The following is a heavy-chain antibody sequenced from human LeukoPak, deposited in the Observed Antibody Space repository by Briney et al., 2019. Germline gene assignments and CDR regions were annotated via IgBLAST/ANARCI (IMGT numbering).Heavy chain of an antibody. CDR2: VKSIGSGGTA. D-gene: IGHD1-14*01. V-gene: IGHV3-15*01. J-gene: IGHJ4*02. CDR3: TIVLTGTPVEPIIDF. CDR1: GLTFTNAW. Sequence: GGSLGLSCAASGLTFTNAWMIWVRQAPGQGLEWVGRVKSIGSGGTADYSAPVKGRFTISRDDSKQTLYLQMNSLSTEDTAVYYSTIVLTGTPVEPIIDFWGQGTLVTVSS.